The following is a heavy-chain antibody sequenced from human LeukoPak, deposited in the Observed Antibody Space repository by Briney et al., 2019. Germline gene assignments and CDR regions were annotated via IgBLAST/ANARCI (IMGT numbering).Heavy chain of an antibody. CDR3: AKDPRAHTYGWSWRYFDY. CDR1: GFTFSSYV. V-gene: IGHV3-30*02. J-gene: IGHJ4*02. CDR2: IRYDGSDK. Sequence: GGSLRLSCAASGFTFSSYVMHWVRQAPGKGLEWMAFIRYDGSDKYYADSVKGRFTISRDNSKNTLYLQMNSLRAEDTAVYYCAKDPRAHTYGWSWRYFDYWGQGTLVTVSS. D-gene: IGHD5-18*01.